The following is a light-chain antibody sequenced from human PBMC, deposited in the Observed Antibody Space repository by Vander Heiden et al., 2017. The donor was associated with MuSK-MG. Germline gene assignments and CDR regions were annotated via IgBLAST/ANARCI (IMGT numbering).Light chain of an antibody. Sequence: QSVLTQPPSVSGPPGQRVTISCTGSSSNIGGGYDVTWYPQLPGTAPKLLSYGNSNRPSGVPDRFSGSKSGTSASLAITGLQAEDEADYYCQSYDSSLSGYVFGTGTKVTVL. CDR1: SSNIGGGYD. CDR2: GNS. J-gene: IGLJ1*01. V-gene: IGLV1-40*01. CDR3: QSYDSSLSGYV.